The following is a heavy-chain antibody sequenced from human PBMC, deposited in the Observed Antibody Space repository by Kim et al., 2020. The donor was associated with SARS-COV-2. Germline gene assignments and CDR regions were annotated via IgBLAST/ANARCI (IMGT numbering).Heavy chain of an antibody. CDR3: AKVPSCGDDTCYSNFDF. D-gene: IGHD2-15*01. CDR2: ISGSGGAT. CDR1: GFTFSSYA. J-gene: IGHJ4*02. Sequence: GGSLRLSCAASGFTFSSYAMSWVRQAPGKGLEWVSAISGSGGATFYADSVMGRFTISRDNSKNTLYLQMNSLSAEDTALYYCAKVPSCGDDTCYSNFDFWGQGTLVTVSS. V-gene: IGHV3-23*01.